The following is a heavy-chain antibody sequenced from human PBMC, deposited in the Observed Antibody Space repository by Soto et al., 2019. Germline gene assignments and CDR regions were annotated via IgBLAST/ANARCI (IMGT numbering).Heavy chain of an antibody. D-gene: IGHD2-2*02. Sequence: ASVKVSCKASGGTFSSYAISWVRQAPGQGLEWMGGIIPIFGTANYAQKFQGRVTITADESTSTAYMELSSLRSEDTAVYYCARAESPRDIVVVPAAIRSAFDIWGQGTMVTVS. CDR1: GGTFSSYA. J-gene: IGHJ3*02. CDR2: IIPIFGTA. CDR3: ARAESPRDIVVVPAAIRSAFDI. V-gene: IGHV1-69*13.